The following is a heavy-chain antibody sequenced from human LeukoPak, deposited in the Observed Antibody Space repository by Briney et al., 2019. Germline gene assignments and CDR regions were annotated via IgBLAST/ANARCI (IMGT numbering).Heavy chain of an antibody. CDR1: GDSISSGGYY. D-gene: IGHD2-15*01. Sequence: SETLSLTCTVSGDSISSGGYYWSWIRQHPGKGLEWIGYIYYSGSTYYNPSLKSRITISVDTSKNQFSLNLSSVTAADTAVYYCASRDCSGGRCHFAGTDPFDYWGQGTLVTVSS. J-gene: IGHJ4*02. CDR3: ASRDCSGGRCHFAGTDPFDY. V-gene: IGHV4-31*03. CDR2: IYYSGST.